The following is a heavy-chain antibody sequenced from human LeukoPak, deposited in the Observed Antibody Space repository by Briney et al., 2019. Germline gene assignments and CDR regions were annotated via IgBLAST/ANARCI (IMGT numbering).Heavy chain of an antibody. CDR2: ISSTGGTT. CDR3: AKDREVVVAATGAFDI. D-gene: IGHD2-15*01. V-gene: IGHV3-23*01. CDR1: GFTFSDYG. J-gene: IGHJ3*02. Sequence: GGTLRLSCAASGFTFSDYGMSWVRQAPGKGLEWISSISSTGGTTYYADSVKGRFTISRDNSKNTLFLQVNSLRAEDTAIYYCAKDREVVVAATGAFDIWGQGTMVTVSS.